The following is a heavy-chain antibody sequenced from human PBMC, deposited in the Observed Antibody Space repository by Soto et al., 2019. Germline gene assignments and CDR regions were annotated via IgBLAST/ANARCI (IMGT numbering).Heavy chain of an antibody. J-gene: IGHJ4*02. CDR1: GYIFTSYA. CDR2: IDAGNGNT. V-gene: IGHV1-3*01. Sequence: GASVKVSCKASGYIFTSYAMHWVRQAPGQGLEWMGWIDAGNGNTKYSQKFRARVTITRDTSASTAYMELSSLRSEDTAVYYCARPLAAAGEFDYWGQGTLVTVSS. CDR3: ARPLAAAGEFDY. D-gene: IGHD6-13*01.